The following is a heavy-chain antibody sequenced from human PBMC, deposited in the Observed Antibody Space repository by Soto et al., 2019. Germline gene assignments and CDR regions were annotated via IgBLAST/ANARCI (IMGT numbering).Heavy chain of an antibody. Sequence: EVQLVESGGGLVQPGGSLRLSCAASGFTFSSYEMNWVRQAPGKGLEWVSYISSSGSTIYYADSVKGRFTISRDNAKNSLYLQMNSLRAENTAVYYCARGARHDAFDIWGQGTMVTVSS. J-gene: IGHJ3*02. CDR3: ARGARHDAFDI. CDR1: GFTFSSYE. V-gene: IGHV3-48*03. CDR2: ISSSGSTI.